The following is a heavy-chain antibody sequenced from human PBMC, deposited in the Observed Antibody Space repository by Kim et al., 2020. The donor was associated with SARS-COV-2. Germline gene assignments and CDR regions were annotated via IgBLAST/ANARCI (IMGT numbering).Heavy chain of an antibody. Sequence: ASVKVSCMASGYTFTTNHIHWVRQAPGQGLEWMGIIKPSDGSPTYAQKFQDRVTLTRDTSTSTVYMEVFSLTSEDTALYFCARDNGNYGMDVWGQGTTVTVSS. J-gene: IGHJ6*02. V-gene: IGHV1-46*01. CDR3: ARDNGNYGMDV. CDR2: IKPSDGSP. CDR1: GYTFTTNH. D-gene: IGHD2-8*01.